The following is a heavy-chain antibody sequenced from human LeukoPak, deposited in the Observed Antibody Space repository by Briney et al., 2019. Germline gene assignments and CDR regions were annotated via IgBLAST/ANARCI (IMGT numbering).Heavy chain of an antibody. CDR3: ARGMQRITMIVVVVQAFDI. V-gene: IGHV3-48*01. CDR1: GFTFSSYS. D-gene: IGHD3-22*01. J-gene: IGHJ3*02. Sequence: PGGSLRLSCAASGFTFSSYSMNWVRQAPGKGLEWVSYISSSSSTIYYADSVKGRFTISRDNAKNSLYLQMNSLRAEDTAVYYCARGMQRITMIVVVVQAFDIWGQGTMVTVSS. CDR2: ISSSSSTI.